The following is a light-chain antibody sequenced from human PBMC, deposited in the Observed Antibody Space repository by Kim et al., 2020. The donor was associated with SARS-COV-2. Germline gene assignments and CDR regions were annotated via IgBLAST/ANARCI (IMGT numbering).Light chain of an antibody. CDR1: HTISSNY. V-gene: IGKV3D-20*01. Sequence: EIVLTQSPAPLSLSPGERATLSCGASHTISSNYLAWYQHKPGLAPRLLIYDASTRATGIPDRYRGSGSGTDFTLTITGLEPEDFAVYYCQQYGSWLVTFGGGTKVDIK. CDR3: QQYGSWLVT. J-gene: IGKJ4*01. CDR2: DAS.